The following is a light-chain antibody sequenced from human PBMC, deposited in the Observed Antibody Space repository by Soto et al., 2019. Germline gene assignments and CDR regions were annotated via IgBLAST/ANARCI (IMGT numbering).Light chain of an antibody. CDR3: QQYDSAPDT. Sequence: EIVLTQSPGTLSLSPGERATLSCRASQSLRRSYLAWHQQKPGQAPRLLIYGASSRATGIPDRFSGSGSGTDFTLTISRLEPEDFAVYYCQQYDSAPDTFGQGTNLEI. CDR1: QSLRRSY. CDR2: GAS. V-gene: IGKV3-20*01. J-gene: IGKJ2*01.